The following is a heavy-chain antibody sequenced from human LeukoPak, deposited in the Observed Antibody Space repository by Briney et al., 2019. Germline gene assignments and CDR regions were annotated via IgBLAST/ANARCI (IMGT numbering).Heavy chain of an antibody. CDR3: ARDKGAWEAFDY. J-gene: IGHJ4*02. Sequence: GGSLRLSCAASGFTFDDYGMSWVRQAPGKGLEWVSGINWNGGSTGYADSVKGRVTISRDNAKNSLYLQMNSLRAEDTALYYCARDKGAWEAFDYWGQGTLVTVSS. CDR1: GFTFDDYG. D-gene: IGHD1-26*01. CDR2: INWNGGST. V-gene: IGHV3-20*04.